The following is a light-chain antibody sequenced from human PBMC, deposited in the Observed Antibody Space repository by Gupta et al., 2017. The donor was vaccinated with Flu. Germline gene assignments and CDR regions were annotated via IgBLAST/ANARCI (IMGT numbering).Light chain of an antibody. CDR1: EGIGDF. J-gene: IGKJ4*01. V-gene: IGKV1-9*01. Sequence: DLPLTQSPSLLSASVGDRVTITCRAGEGIGDFLAWYQQKPGKAPKLLIFAASTLESGVPSRFSGSGSGTEFTLTINNLQPEDFATYYCQQLNNYPLTCGGGTKVEV. CDR3: QQLNNYPLT. CDR2: AAS.